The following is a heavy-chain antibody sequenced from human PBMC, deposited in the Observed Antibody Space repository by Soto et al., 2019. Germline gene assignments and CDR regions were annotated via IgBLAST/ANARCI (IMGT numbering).Heavy chain of an antibody. Sequence: SETLSLTCTVSGDSVNSPNYYWTWIRQPPGKGLEWIGFVYNTGSAHYNPSLKSRLSMSIDTSKNQFSLKLTSVTAADTAVYYCARGGTPIDYWGQGTLVTVSS. D-gene: IGHD3-16*01. J-gene: IGHJ4*02. V-gene: IGHV4-61*01. CDR1: GDSVNSPNYY. CDR3: ARGGTPIDY. CDR2: VYNTGSA.